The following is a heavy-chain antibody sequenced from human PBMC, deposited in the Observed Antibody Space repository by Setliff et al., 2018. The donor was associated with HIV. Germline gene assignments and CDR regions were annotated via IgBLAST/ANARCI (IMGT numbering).Heavy chain of an antibody. Sequence: ASVKVSCKASGYTFTSYGISWVRQAPGQGLEWMGWISAYNGNTNYAQKLQGRVTMTTDISTSTAYMELRSLRSDDTAVYYCARVPADNYYDSSGYPDYWGQGTLVTVSS. D-gene: IGHD3-22*01. V-gene: IGHV1-18*01. J-gene: IGHJ4*02. CDR2: ISAYNGNT. CDR1: GYTFTSYG. CDR3: ARVPADNYYDSSGYPDY.